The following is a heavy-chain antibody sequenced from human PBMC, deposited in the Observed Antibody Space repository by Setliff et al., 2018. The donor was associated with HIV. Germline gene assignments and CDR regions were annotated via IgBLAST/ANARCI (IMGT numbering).Heavy chain of an antibody. V-gene: IGHV4-59*11. CDR1: GGSISSHY. J-gene: IGHJ5*02. CDR2: IYYTGIP. CDR3: ARESRLHPFDP. D-gene: IGHD2-15*01. Sequence: SETLSLTCTVSGGSISSHYWSWIRQPPGKGLEWVGLIYYTGIPTYNPSLSSRVTISVDTSKNQFSLKLTSVTAADTAFYYCARESRLHPFDPWGQGVLVTVSS.